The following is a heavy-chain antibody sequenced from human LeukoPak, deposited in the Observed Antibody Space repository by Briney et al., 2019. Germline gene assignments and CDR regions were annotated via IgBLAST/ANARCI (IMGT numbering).Heavy chain of an antibody. CDR3: TRPFSGIAVAGTGFDY. V-gene: IGHV3-49*03. CDR1: GFTFGDYA. CDR2: IRSKAYGGTT. Sequence: PGGSLRLSCTASGFTFGDYAMSWFRQAPGKGLEWVGFIRSKAYGGTTEYAASVKGRFTISRDDSKSTAYLQMNSLKTEDTAVYYCTRPFSGIAVAGTGFDYWGQGTLVTVSS. D-gene: IGHD6-19*01. J-gene: IGHJ4*02.